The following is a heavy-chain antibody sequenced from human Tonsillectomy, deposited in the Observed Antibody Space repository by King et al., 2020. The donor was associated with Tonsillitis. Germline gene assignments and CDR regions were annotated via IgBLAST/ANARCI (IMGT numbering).Heavy chain of an antibody. CDR3: SRGVPGDY. Sequence: VQLVESGPEVKKPGASVKVSCKASGYTFTSYDINWVRQASGQGLEWMGWMNPDSGNTDYAQKFQGRVTMTRNTSISTAYMELPSLRSDDTAVYYCSRGVPGDYWGQGSLVTVSS. V-gene: IGHV1-8*01. CDR1: GYTFTSYD. J-gene: IGHJ4*02. D-gene: IGHD1-1*01. CDR2: MNPDSGNT.